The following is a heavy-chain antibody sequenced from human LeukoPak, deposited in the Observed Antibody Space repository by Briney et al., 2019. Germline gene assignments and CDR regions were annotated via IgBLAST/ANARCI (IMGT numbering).Heavy chain of an antibody. Sequence: ASVKVSCKASGYAFTSYDINWVRQATGQGLEWMGWMNPNSGNTGYAQKFQGRVTITRNTSISTAYMELSSLRSEDTAVYYCARGGYDDGHFDYWGQGTLVTVSS. J-gene: IGHJ4*02. CDR2: MNPNSGNT. CDR3: ARGGYDDGHFDY. V-gene: IGHV1-8*03. CDR1: GYAFTSYD. D-gene: IGHD5-12*01.